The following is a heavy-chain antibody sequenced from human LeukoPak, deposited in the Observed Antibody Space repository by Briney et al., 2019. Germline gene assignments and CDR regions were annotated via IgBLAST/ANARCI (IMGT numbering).Heavy chain of an antibody. Sequence: SETLSLTCTVSGGSISSYYWSWIRQPPGKGLEWIGYIYYSGSTNYNPSLKSRVTISVDTSKNQFSLKLSSVTAADTAVYYCARDLSRYGSGRSWGQGTLVTASS. D-gene: IGHD3-10*01. V-gene: IGHV4-59*01. CDR2: IYYSGST. CDR3: ARDLSRYGSGRS. J-gene: IGHJ4*02. CDR1: GGSISSYY.